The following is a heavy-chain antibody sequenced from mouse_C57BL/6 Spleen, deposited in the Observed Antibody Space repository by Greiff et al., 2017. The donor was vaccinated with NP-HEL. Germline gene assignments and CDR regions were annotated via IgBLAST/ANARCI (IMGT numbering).Heavy chain of an antibody. Sequence: EVQLVESGPVLVKPGASVKMSCKASGYTFTDYYMNWVKQSHGKSLEWIGVINPYNGGTSYNQKFKGKATLTVDKSSSTAYMELNSLTSEDSAVYYCARNYDYDKGYWYFDVWGTGTTVTVSS. CDR2: INPYNGGT. D-gene: IGHD2-4*01. CDR1: GYTFTDYY. J-gene: IGHJ1*03. V-gene: IGHV1-19*01. CDR3: ARNYDYDKGYWYFDV.